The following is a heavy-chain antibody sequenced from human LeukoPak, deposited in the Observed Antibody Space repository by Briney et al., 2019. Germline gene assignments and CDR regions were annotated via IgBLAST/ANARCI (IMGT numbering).Heavy chain of an antibody. D-gene: IGHD3-9*01. J-gene: IGHJ5*02. CDR3: ARLWDMLTGYQHNWFDP. CDR1: GYSFTTYW. V-gene: IGHV5-51*01. CDR2: IYPGDSDT. Sequence: GESLKISCKGSGYSFTTYWIGWVRQMPGKGLEWMGIIYPGDSDTRYSPSFQGQVTISADKSISTAYLQWSSLKASDTAMYYCARLWDMLTGYQHNWFDPWGQGTLVTVSS.